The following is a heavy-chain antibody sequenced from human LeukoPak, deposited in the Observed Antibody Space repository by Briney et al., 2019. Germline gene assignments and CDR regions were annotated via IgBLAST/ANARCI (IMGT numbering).Heavy chain of an antibody. J-gene: IGHJ6*02. Sequence: GGSLRLSCAASGFTVSSFWMHWVRKAPGKGLVWVSRISSDGSNTYYADSVKGRFTISRDNAKNTLYLQMNSLRAEDTAVYYCARGTKGSSWYYYYGMDVWGQGTTVTVSS. D-gene: IGHD6-13*01. CDR3: ARGTKGSSWYYYYGMDV. CDR1: GFTVSSFW. CDR2: ISSDGSNT. V-gene: IGHV3-74*01.